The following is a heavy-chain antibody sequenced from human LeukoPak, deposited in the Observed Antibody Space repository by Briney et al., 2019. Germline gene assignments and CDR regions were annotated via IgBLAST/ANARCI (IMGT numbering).Heavy chain of an antibody. J-gene: IGHJ4*02. Sequence: GGSLRLSCAASGFTFSNAWTSWVRQAPGKGLEWVGRIKSKTDGGTTDYAAPAKGRFTISRDDSKNTLYLQMNSLKTEDTAVYYCTTVPASKSTFLFDYWGQGTLVTVSS. CDR2: IKSKTDGGTT. D-gene: IGHD2/OR15-2a*01. CDR3: TTVPASKSTFLFDY. CDR1: GFTFSNAW. V-gene: IGHV3-15*01.